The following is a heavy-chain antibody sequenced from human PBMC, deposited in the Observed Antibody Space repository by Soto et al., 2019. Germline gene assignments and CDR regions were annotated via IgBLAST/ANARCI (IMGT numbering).Heavy chain of an antibody. V-gene: IGHV1-69*13. Sequence: SVKVSCKASGGTFSSYAISWVRQAPGQGLEWMGGIIPIFGTANYAQKFQGRVTITADESTSTAYMELSSLRSEDTAVYYCARNPGNIAVAGYPVDYWGQGNLVTVSS. D-gene: IGHD6-19*01. J-gene: IGHJ4*02. CDR1: GGTFSSYA. CDR3: ARNPGNIAVAGYPVDY. CDR2: IIPIFGTA.